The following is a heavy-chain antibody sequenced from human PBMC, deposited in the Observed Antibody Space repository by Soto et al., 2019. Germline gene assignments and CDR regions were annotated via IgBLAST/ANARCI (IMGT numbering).Heavy chain of an antibody. CDR1: GFSLGTSGMC. J-gene: IGHJ4*02. CDR3: GRMSSVFGTFDY. V-gene: IGHV2-70*11. Sequence: SGPTLVNPTQTLTLTCAVSGFSLGTSGMCVSWIRQPPGKALEWLARVDWDDAKYYSTSLKTRLTISKDTSKNQVVLTMTNMEPVDQATYYCGRMSSVFGTFDYWGQGALVTVSS. D-gene: IGHD3-10*01. CDR2: VDWDDAK.